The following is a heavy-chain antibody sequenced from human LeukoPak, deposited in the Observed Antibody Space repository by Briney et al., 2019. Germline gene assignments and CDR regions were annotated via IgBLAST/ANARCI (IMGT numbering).Heavy chain of an antibody. Sequence: GGSLRLSCAASGFTFSHLAMYWVRQAPGGGLECVSLISDDTYTKYYADSAKGRFIISRDNSKNMLYLQMTGLGTDHSALYYCPVATETTFDYWGQGSLVTASS. D-gene: IGHD4-17*01. J-gene: IGHJ4*02. CDR1: GFTFSHLA. CDR2: ISDDTYTK. CDR3: PVATETTFDY. V-gene: IGHV3-30*04.